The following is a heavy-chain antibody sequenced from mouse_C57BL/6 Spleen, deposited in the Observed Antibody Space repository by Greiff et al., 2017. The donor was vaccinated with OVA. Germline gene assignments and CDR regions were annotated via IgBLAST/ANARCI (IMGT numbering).Heavy chain of an antibody. CDR2: IDPENGDT. V-gene: IGHV14-4*01. CDR3: TTRDSSGYRFDY. J-gene: IGHJ2*01. CDR1: GFNIKDDY. D-gene: IGHD3-2*02. Sequence: EVKLVESGAELVRPGASVKLSCTASGFNIKDDYMHWVKQRPEQGLEWIGWIDPENGDTEYASKFQGKATITADTSSNTAYLQLSSLTSEDTAVYYCTTRDSSGYRFDYWGQGTTLTVSS.